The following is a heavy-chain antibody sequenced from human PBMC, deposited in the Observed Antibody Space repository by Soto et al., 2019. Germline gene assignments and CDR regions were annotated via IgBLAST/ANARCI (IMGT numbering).Heavy chain of an antibody. CDR1: GGSISSGGYY. D-gene: IGHD4-17*01. V-gene: IGHV4-31*03. CDR2: IYYSGST. Sequence: QVQLQESGPGLVKPSQTLSLTCTVSGGSISSGGYYWSWIRQHPGRGLEWIGYIYYSGSTYYNPYLESRVTPSVDTSTNLSSLKMNSVPAADTAVYCCASDSRTTVTPRWYFDLWGRGTLVTVSS. J-gene: IGHJ2*01. CDR3: ASDSRTTVTPRWYFDL.